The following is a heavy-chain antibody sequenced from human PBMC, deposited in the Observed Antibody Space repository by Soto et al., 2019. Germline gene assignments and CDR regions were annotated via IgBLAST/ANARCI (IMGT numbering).Heavy chain of an antibody. Sequence: SETLSLTCTVSGGSMTSYFWSWIRQPPGKGLEWIGYISYTGNTNYNPSLKSRITISADTSKNQFSLSLSSATAADTAVYYCARGYMGLEYYFQYWGHGALVTVSS. V-gene: IGHV4-59*13. CDR2: ISYTGNT. CDR1: GGSMTSYF. D-gene: IGHD1-1*01. CDR3: ARGYMGLEYYFQY. J-gene: IGHJ4*01.